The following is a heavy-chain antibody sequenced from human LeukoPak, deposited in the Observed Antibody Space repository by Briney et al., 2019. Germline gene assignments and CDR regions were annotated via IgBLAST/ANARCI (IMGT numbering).Heavy chain of an antibody. V-gene: IGHV3-48*03. J-gene: IGHJ4*02. D-gene: IGHD3-10*01. Sequence: PGGSLRLSCAASGFTFSSYEMNWVRQAPGKGLEWVSYISSSGSTIYYADPVRGRFTISSDNAKNSLYLQINIPRAENTVFYYCARDRSGLVDYWGQGTLVTVSS. CDR2: ISSSGSTI. CDR1: GFTFSSYE. CDR3: ARDRSGLVDY.